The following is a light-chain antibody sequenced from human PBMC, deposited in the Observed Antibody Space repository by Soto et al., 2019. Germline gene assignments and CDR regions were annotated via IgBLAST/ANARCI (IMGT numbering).Light chain of an antibody. J-gene: IGKJ1*01. CDR1: QNFYSTN. V-gene: IGKV3D-20*02. CDR3: QQRSNWPLT. Sequence: EIVLTQSPGTRTLSPGERATLSCRASQNFYSTNLAWYQQKPGQAPRLLIYGASSRATGIPDRFSGSGSGTDFTLIISSLEPEDFAVYYCQQRSNWPLTFGQRTKVDI. CDR2: GAS.